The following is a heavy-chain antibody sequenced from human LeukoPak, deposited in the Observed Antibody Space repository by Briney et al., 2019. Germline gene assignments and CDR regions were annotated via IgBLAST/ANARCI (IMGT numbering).Heavy chain of an antibody. CDR1: GFTFSSYG. V-gene: IGHV3-30*18. Sequence: PGGSLRLSCAASGFTFSSYGMHWVRQAPGKGLEWVAVISYDGSNKYYADSVKGRFTISRDNSKNTLYLQMNSLRAEDTAVYYCAKWPDSYYGDYDYWGQGTLVTVSS. CDR2: ISYDGSNK. D-gene: IGHD4-17*01. CDR3: AKWPDSYYGDYDY. J-gene: IGHJ4*02.